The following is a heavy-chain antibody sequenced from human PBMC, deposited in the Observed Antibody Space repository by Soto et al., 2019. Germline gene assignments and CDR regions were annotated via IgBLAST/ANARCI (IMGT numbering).Heavy chain of an antibody. D-gene: IGHD2-2*01. V-gene: IGHV6-1*01. CDR1: GDSVSSNSAA. J-gene: IGHJ1*01. Sequence: SQTLSLTCAISGDSVSSNSAAWNWIRQSPSRGLEWLGRTYYRSKWYNDYAVSVKSRITINPDTSKNQFSLQLNSVTPEDTAVYYCARGTLKYQLLSRPRFDWLSDWGQGTLVTVSS. CDR3: ARGTLKYQLLSRPRFDWLSD. CDR2: TYYRSKWYN.